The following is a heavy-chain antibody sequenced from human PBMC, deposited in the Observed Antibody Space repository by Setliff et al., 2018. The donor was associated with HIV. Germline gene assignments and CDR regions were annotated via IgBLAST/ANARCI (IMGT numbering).Heavy chain of an antibody. Sequence: ASVKVSCKASGDTISTHGLTWVRQAPGQGLECIGTIIPIFGTPNYAEKFQGRVTMTADESTSTAYMELSSLTSDDTAVYYCAKILNSHGNWGQGTLVTVSS. V-gene: IGHV1-69*13. CDR3: AKILNSHGN. D-gene: IGHD1-26*01. J-gene: IGHJ4*02. CDR2: IIPIFGTP. CDR1: GDTISTHG.